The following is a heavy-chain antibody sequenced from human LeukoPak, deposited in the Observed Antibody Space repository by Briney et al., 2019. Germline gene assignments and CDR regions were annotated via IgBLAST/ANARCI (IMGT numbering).Heavy chain of an antibody. CDR2: INPSGGST. V-gene: IGHV1-46*01. J-gene: IGHJ4*02. CDR3: ARDWAGYYDSSGYSSVFGLPDY. D-gene: IGHD3-22*01. CDR1: GYTFTSYY. Sequence: GASVKVSCKASGYTFTSYYMHWVRQAPGQGLEWMGIINPSGGSTSYAQKFQGRVTMTRDTSTSTVYMELSSLRSEDTAVYYCARDWAGYYDSSGYSSVFGLPDYWGQGTLVTVSS.